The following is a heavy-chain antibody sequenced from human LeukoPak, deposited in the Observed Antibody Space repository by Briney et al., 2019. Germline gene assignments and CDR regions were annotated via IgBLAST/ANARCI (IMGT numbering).Heavy chain of an antibody. J-gene: IGHJ4*02. D-gene: IGHD6-19*01. CDR3: ARDSAVAGTY. CDR2: ISSSSSYI. Sequence: PGGSLRLSWAASGFTFSSYSMNWVCQAPEKGLEWVSSISSSSSYIYYADSVKGRFTISRDNAKNSLYLQMNSLRAEDTAVYYCARDSAVAGTYWGQGTLVTVSS. CDR1: GFTFSSYS. V-gene: IGHV3-21*01.